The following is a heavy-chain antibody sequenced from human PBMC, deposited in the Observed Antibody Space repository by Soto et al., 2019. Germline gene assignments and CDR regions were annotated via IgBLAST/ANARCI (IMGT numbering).Heavy chain of an antibody. J-gene: IGHJ4*01. CDR3: ARAREQEYSSSIFFDY. V-gene: IGHV3-53*01. Sequence: GGSLRLSCAVSGLTVSRTQMSWVRQAPGKGLQWVSVIYSAGSTYYANAVKGRFTISRDISENKIFLELNGLTVDDTAVYYCARAREQEYSSSIFFDYWGRGTVVTVSS. D-gene: IGHD6-6*01. CDR1: GLTVSRTQ. CDR2: IYSAGST.